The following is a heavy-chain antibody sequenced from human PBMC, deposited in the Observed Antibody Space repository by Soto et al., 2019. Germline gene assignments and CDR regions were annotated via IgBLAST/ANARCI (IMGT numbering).Heavy chain of an antibody. CDR3: VRDTMRASAAASLDY. CDR1: GFTFSTYE. CDR2: ISVSGNII. V-gene: IGHV3-48*03. J-gene: IGHJ4*02. D-gene: IGHD6-13*01. Sequence: EVQLVESGGGLVQPGGSLRLSCAASGFTFSTYEFNWVRQAPGRGLEWISYISVSGNIIKYADSVKGRFTISRDNAENSLHLHMSSLRVDDTAVYFCVRDTMRASAAASLDYGVQGTQVIVSS.